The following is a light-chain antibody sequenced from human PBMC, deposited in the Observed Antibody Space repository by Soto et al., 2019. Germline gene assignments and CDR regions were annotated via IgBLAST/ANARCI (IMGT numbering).Light chain of an antibody. V-gene: IGKV1-39*01. J-gene: IGKJ4*01. Sequence: DIQMTQSPSSLSASEGDRVTITCRASQSISSYLNWYQQKPGKAPKLLIYAASSLQSGVPSRFSGSGSGTDFILTISSLQPEDFATYYCQQSYSTPLTFGGGTKVEIK. CDR3: QQSYSTPLT. CDR2: AAS. CDR1: QSISSY.